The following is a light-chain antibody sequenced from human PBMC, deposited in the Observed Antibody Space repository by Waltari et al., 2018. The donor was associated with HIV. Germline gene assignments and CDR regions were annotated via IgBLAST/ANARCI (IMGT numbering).Light chain of an antibody. J-gene: IGLJ2*01. CDR3: ATWDISLSAVV. Sequence: QAGLTQPPSVSKGMRQTATLTCTGNSNNVGNQGAAWLQQHQGHPPRLLSYRDNKRPSGISERISASRSGNTASLTITGVQPEDEADDFCATWDISLSAVVFGGGTTLTVL. CDR1: SNNVGNQG. CDR2: RDN. V-gene: IGLV10-54*04.